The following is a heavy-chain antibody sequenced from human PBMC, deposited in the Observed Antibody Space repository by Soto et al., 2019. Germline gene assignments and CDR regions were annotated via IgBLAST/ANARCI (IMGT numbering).Heavy chain of an antibody. CDR3: AGTPPVVAARESNAFDI. Sequence: GGSLRLSCAASGFTFSSYSMNWVRQAPGKGLERVSSISSSSSYIYYADSVKGRFTISRDNAKNSLYLQMNSLRAEDTAVYYCAGTPPVVAARESNAFDIWGQGTMVTVSS. CDR2: ISSSSSYI. CDR1: GFTFSSYS. V-gene: IGHV3-21*01. J-gene: IGHJ3*02. D-gene: IGHD1-26*01.